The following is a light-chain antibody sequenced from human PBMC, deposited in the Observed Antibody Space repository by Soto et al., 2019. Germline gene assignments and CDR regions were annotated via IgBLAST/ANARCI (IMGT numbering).Light chain of an antibody. J-gene: IGKJ2*01. CDR3: QQYNNWPPMYT. V-gene: IGKV3-15*01. Sequence: EIVMTQSPATLSVSPGERATLSCRASQSVSSNLAWYQQKPGQAPRLLIYGASTRATGIPARFSGSGSGTDFTLTIISLQSEDFAVYYCQQYNNWPPMYTFGQGTKLEIK. CDR1: QSVSSN. CDR2: GAS.